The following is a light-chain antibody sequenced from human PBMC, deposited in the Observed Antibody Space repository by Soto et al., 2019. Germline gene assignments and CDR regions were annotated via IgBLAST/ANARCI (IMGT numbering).Light chain of an antibody. Sequence: EIVLTQSPATLSLSPGARATLSCRASQSVTSYLAWYQQKPGQAPRLLIYDASNRATGIPARFSGSGSGTDFTLTISNLEPEDVAVYYCQQRSNWPPITFGQGTRLEIK. CDR1: QSVTSY. V-gene: IGKV3-11*01. CDR2: DAS. CDR3: QQRSNWPPIT. J-gene: IGKJ5*01.